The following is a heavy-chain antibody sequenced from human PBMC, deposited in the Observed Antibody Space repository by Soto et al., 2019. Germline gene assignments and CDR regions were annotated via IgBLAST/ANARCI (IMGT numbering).Heavy chain of an antibody. J-gene: IGHJ4*02. D-gene: IGHD1-26*01. Sequence: QVQLQQWGAGLLKPSETLSLTCAVYGGSFSGYYWSWVRQPPGKGLEWIGEISHSGSTNCNPSLKSRVTISVDTSKNPFSLKLSSVTAADTAVYYCARGKWEPRFDSWGQGTLVTVSS. CDR2: ISHSGST. CDR3: ARGKWEPRFDS. CDR1: GGSFSGYY. V-gene: IGHV4-34*01.